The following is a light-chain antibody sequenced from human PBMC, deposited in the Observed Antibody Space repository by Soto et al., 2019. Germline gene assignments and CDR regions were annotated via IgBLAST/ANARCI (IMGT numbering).Light chain of an antibody. CDR3: QQYGSAPLT. V-gene: IGKV3-20*01. Sequence: EIVLTQSPGTLSLYPGDRATLSCRASQSVNNNYLAWYQQKPGQAPRLLIYGASRRATDIPDRFSGSGSGTDFTLTISRLEPEDFAVYSCQQYGSAPLTFGGGTKVEIK. CDR2: GAS. CDR1: QSVNNNY. J-gene: IGKJ4*01.